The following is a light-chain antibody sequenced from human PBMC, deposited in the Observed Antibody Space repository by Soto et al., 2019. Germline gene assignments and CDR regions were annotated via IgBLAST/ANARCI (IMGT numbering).Light chain of an antibody. J-gene: IGKJ4*01. CDR2: KAS. Sequence: DIQMTQSPSTLSGSVGDRVTITCRASQTISSWLAWYQQKPGKAPKLLIYKASNLESGVPSRFSGSASGTEFTLTISSLQPDDFATYYCQQYDNYPLTFGGGTKVDIK. V-gene: IGKV1-5*03. CDR3: QQYDNYPLT. CDR1: QTISSW.